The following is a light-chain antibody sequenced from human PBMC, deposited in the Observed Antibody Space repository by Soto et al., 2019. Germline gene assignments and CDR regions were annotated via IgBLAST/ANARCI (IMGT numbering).Light chain of an antibody. Sequence: QSVLTQPPSVSAAPGQKVTISCSGSSSNSGSHYVSWYQQLPGTAPKLLIYDDNKRPSGIPDRFSGSKSGTSATLGITGLQTGDEADYYCATWDTSLSAHVVFGGGTKLTVL. CDR3: ATWDTSLSAHVV. CDR1: SSNSGSHY. CDR2: DDN. V-gene: IGLV1-51*01. J-gene: IGLJ2*01.